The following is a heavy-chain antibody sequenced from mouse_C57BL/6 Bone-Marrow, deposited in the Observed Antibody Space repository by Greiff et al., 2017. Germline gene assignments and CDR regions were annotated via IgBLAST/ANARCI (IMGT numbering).Heavy chain of an antibody. CDR1: GYTFTSYW. CDR2: IDPSDSYT. CDR3: AGWLPGYFDV. J-gene: IGHJ1*03. Sequence: VQLQQPGAELVKPGASVKLSCKASGYTFTSYWMQWVKQRPGQGLEWIGEIDPSDSYTNYNQKFKGKATLTVDTSSSTAYMQLSSLTSEDSAVYYCAGWLPGYFDVWGTGTTVTVSS. V-gene: IGHV1-50*01. D-gene: IGHD2-2*01.